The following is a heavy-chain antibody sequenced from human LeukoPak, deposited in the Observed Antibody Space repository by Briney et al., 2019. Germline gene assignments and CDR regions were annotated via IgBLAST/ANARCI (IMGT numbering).Heavy chain of an antibody. CDR3: AKVTGYSSSWYVESAIDY. CDR1: GFTFSSYG. V-gene: IGHV3-30*18. J-gene: IGHJ4*02. D-gene: IGHD6-13*01. Sequence: GRSLRLSCAASGFTFSSYGMHWVRQAPGKGLEWVAVISYDGSNKYYADSVKGRFTIPRDNSKNTLYLQMNSLRAEDTAVYYCAKVTGYSSSWYVESAIDYWGQGTLVTVSS. CDR2: ISYDGSNK.